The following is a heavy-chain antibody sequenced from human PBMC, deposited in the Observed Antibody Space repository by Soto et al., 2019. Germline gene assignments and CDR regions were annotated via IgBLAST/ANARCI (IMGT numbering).Heavy chain of an antibody. J-gene: IGHJ4*02. CDR1: GFTFSSHW. CDR2: IGPDGSST. CDR3: ARDNNWSYDY. V-gene: IGHV3-74*01. D-gene: IGHD1-1*01. Sequence: PGGSLILSCAASGFTFSSHWMHWVRQAPGKGLVWVSHIGPDGSSTRDADSVKGRFTISRDNARNTLYLHMNSLRDEDTAVYYCARDNNWSYDYWGQGILVTVPQ.